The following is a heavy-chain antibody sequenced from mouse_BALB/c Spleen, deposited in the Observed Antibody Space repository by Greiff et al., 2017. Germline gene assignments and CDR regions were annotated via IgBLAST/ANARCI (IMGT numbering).Heavy chain of an antibody. CDR2: IWAGGST. Sequence: VKLMESGPGLVAPSQSLSITCTVSGFSLTSYGVHWVRQPPGKGLEWLGVIWAGGSTNYNSALMSRLSISKDNSKSQVFLKMNSLQTDDTAMYYCARVVGYERLDAMDYWGQGTSVTVSS. J-gene: IGHJ4*01. CDR1: GFSLTSYG. CDR3: ARVVGYERLDAMDY. V-gene: IGHV2-9*02. D-gene: IGHD2-2*01.